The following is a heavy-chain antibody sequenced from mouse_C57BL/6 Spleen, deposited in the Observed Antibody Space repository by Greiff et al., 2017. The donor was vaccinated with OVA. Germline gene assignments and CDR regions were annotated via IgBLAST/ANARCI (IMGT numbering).Heavy chain of an antibody. CDR3: VITTVVYFDY. Sequence: VQLQQPGAELVRPGSSVKLSCKASGYTFTSYWMDWVKQRPGQGLEWIGNIYPSDSETHYNQKFKDKAKLTVEKSSSTAYMQLSSLTSEDSAVYYCVITTVVYFDYWGQGTTLTVSS. D-gene: IGHD1-1*01. J-gene: IGHJ2*01. CDR2: IYPSDSET. CDR1: GYTFTSYW. V-gene: IGHV1-61*01.